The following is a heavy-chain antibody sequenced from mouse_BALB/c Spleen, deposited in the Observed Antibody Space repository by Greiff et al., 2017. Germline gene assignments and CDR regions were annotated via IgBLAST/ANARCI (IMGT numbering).Heavy chain of an antibody. CDR1: GFTFSSYW. D-gene: IGHD1-2*01. V-gene: IGHV6-3*01. CDR3: TGDYYGYYFDV. CDR2: IRLKSDNYAT. Sequence: EVKLVESGGGLVQPGGSMKLSCVASGFTFSSYWMSWVRQSPEKGLEWVAEIRLKSDNYATHYAESVKGKFTISRDDSKSRLYLQMNSLRAEDTGIYYCTGDYYGYYFDVWGAGTTVTVSS. J-gene: IGHJ1*01.